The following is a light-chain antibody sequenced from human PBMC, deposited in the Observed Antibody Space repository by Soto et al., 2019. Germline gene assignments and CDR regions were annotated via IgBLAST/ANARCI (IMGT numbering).Light chain of an antibody. CDR3: QQFNNYPFT. CDR2: WAS. V-gene: IGKV4-1*01. J-gene: IGKJ3*01. CDR1: QTVFFSSNNKNY. Sequence: DIVMTQSPDSLAVSLGERATINCKSSQTVFFSSNNKNYLAWYQQKPGQPPKLLIYWASTRESGVPDRFSGSGSGTDFTLTISSLQAEDVAVYYCQQFNNYPFTFGPGTKVDIK.